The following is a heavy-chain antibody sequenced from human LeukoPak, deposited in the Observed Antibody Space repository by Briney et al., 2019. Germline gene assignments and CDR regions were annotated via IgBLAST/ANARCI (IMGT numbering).Heavy chain of an antibody. CDR2: IWYDGSKK. J-gene: IGHJ4*02. CDR3: AREGMTTVTN. CDR1: GFTFTNYG. D-gene: IGHD4-17*01. Sequence: GKSLRLSCAASGFTFTNYGMHWVRQAPGKELEWVAVIWYDGSKKYYADSVKGRFTISRDNSKNTVYMQMNSLRAEDTAVYYCAREGMTTVTNWGQGTLVTVSS. V-gene: IGHV3-33*01.